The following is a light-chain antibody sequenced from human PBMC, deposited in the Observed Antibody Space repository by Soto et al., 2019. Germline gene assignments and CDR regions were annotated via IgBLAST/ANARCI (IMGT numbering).Light chain of an antibody. Sequence: DIQMPQSPSSLSASVGDRVTITCRASHGIGNYLAWYQQKPGQVPTLLIYLSSTLQSGVPSRFSGSGSGTDFTLTISSLQPEDVATYYCQKHNGAPLTFGGGTKVDIK. J-gene: IGKJ4*01. CDR1: HGIGNY. CDR3: QKHNGAPLT. V-gene: IGKV1-27*01. CDR2: LSS.